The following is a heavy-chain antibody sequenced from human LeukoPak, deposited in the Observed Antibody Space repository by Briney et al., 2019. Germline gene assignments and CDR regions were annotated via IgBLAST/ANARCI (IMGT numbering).Heavy chain of an antibody. J-gene: IGHJ4*02. D-gene: IGHD3-22*01. CDR1: GGFISGGSYY. Sequence: PSETLSLTCAVSGGFISGGSYYWSWIRQPAGKGLEWIGRVYNSGDTNYNPSLKSRVTISIDTSKNQFSLKLSSVTAADTAVYYCVRTGYYADSSGLGYFDHWGQGTLVTVSP. CDR2: VYNSGDT. V-gene: IGHV4-61*02. CDR3: VRTGYYADSSGLGYFDH.